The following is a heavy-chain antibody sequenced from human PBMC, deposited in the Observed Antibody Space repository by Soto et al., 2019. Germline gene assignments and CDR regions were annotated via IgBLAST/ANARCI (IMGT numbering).Heavy chain of an antibody. Sequence: HPGGSLRLSCAASGFTFSSYVMNWVRQAPGKGLEWVSGIRGSGGDTFYADSVKGRFTISRDNSKNTLYLQMNSLRAEDTAVYYCARDSFGGSLWYICGMDVWGQGTTVTVSS. V-gene: IGHV3-23*01. J-gene: IGHJ6*02. CDR1: GFTFSSYV. D-gene: IGHD6-13*01. CDR2: IRGSGGDT. CDR3: ARDSFGGSLWYICGMDV.